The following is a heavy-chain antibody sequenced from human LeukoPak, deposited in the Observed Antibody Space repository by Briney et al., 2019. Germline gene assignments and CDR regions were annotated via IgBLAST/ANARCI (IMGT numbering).Heavy chain of an antibody. J-gene: IGHJ4*02. Sequence: ASVKVSCKASGGTFSSYAMSWVRQAPGQGLEWMGRIIPILGIANYAQKFQGRVTITADKSTSTAYMELSSLRSEDTAVYYCARAELTYCGGDCYPLFDYWGQGTLVTVSS. D-gene: IGHD2-21*02. CDR2: IIPILGIA. V-gene: IGHV1-69*04. CDR3: ARAELTYCGGDCYPLFDY. CDR1: GGTFSSYA.